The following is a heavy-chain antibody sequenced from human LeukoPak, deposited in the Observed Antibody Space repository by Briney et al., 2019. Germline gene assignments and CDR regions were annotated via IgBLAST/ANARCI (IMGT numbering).Heavy chain of an antibody. CDR3: AQKAPYSPAYSQD. Sequence: SETLSLTCAVSGGSITSYFWSWIRQPPGKGLEWIGYIYHSGTTNYNPSLKSRVTISVDTSKNQFSLKLTSVTAADTAVYYCAQKAPYSPAYSQDWGQGTLVTVSS. CDR2: IYHSGTT. D-gene: IGHD2-21*01. V-gene: IGHV4-59*01. CDR1: GGSITSYF. J-gene: IGHJ1*01.